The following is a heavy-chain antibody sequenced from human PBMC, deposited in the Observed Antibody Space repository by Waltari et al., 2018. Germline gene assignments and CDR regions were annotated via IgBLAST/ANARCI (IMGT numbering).Heavy chain of an antibody. CDR2: ISSSSNYI. CDR3: AKNFPTPYYFDY. Sequence: EVQLVESGGGLFTPGGSLSLSWVASGSTFNSYNMNWVRQAPGKGLEWVSSISSSSNYIYYADAVRGRFTISRDNAKNSLYLQMNSLRAEDTAVYYCAKNFPTPYYFDYWGQGTLVTVSS. CDR1: GSTFNSYN. J-gene: IGHJ4*02. V-gene: IGHV3-21*01.